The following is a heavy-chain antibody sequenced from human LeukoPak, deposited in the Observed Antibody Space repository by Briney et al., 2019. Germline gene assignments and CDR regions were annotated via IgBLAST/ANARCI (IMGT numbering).Heavy chain of an antibody. J-gene: IGHJ4*02. CDR2: MYYSGRT. CDR1: GGSISSYY. D-gene: IGHD3-10*01. CDR3: ARHFRGSIDY. Sequence: KPSETLSLTCTVSGGSISSYYWSWIRQPPGKGLEWIGYMYYSGRTNYNPSLKSRVTISVDTSKNQFSLKVTSVTAADTAVYYCARHFRGSIDYWGRGTLVTVSS. V-gene: IGHV4-59*08.